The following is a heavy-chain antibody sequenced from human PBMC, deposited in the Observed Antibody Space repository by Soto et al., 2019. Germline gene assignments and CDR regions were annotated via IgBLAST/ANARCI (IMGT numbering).Heavy chain of an antibody. D-gene: IGHD6-19*01. Sequence: EVQLVESGGGLVKPGGSLRLSCAASGFTFSSYSMNWVRQAPGKGLEWVSSISGNNAYIKYADSVKGRFTISRDNAKNSLYLQMNSLRAEDTAVYYCARIPQIAVAGTRFGYFDLWGRGTLVTVSS. CDR2: ISGNNAYI. J-gene: IGHJ2*01. CDR3: ARIPQIAVAGTRFGYFDL. V-gene: IGHV3-21*01. CDR1: GFTFSSYS.